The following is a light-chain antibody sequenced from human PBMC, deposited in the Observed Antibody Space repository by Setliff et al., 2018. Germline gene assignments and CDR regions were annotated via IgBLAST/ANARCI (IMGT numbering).Light chain of an antibody. CDR1: SSDVGGYDY. CDR2: DVS. CDR3: SSYSSVNTLVI. Sequence: QSVLTQPASVSGSPGQSVSISCTGTSSDVGGYDYVSWYQQHPGKAPKLLISDVSHRPTGVSYRFSGSKSGNTASLTISGLQAEDEAHYYCSSYSSVNTLVIFGGGTKGTVL. V-gene: IGLV2-14*03. J-gene: IGLJ2*01.